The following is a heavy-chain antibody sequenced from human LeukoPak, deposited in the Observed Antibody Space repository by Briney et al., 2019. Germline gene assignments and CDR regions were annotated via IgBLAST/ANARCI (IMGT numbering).Heavy chain of an antibody. Sequence: GSLRLSCTASGFTFGDYAMSWVRQAPGKGLEWIGYIYYSGSTNYNPSLKSRVTISVDTSKNQFSLKLSSVTAADTAVYYCARALNLRFPPSDYWGQGTLVTVSS. J-gene: IGHJ4*02. CDR3: ARALNLRFPPSDY. CDR2: IYYSGST. V-gene: IGHV4-59*12. CDR1: GFTFGDYA. D-gene: IGHD3-3*01.